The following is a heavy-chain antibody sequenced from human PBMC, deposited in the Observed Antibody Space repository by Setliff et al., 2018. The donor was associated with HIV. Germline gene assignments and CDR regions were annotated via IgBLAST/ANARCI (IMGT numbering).Heavy chain of an antibody. CDR1: GYNFSDYF. D-gene: IGHD3-3*01. CDR3: ARDGMDRFFLTVDH. J-gene: IGHJ5*02. V-gene: IGHV1-2*02. CDR2: INTNSGDT. Sequence: ASVKVSCKASGYNFSDYFIHWVRQAPGQGLEWMGWINTNSGDTKYAQKFQGRVTMTRDTSISTAFMDLSGLRSDDTAIYYCARDGMDRFFLTVDHWGQGTLVTVSS.